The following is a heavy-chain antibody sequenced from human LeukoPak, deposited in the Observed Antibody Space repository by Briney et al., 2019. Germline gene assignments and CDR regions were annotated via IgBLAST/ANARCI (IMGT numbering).Heavy chain of an antibody. D-gene: IGHD6-19*01. J-gene: IGHJ4*02. CDR2: ISYDGSNK. CDR3: AKDFFSSGWYGYPTSDY. Sequence: PGGSLRLSCAASGFTFTSYGMHWVRQAPGKGLEWVAVISYDGSNKYYADSVKGRFTFSRDNSKSTLYLQMDSLRAEDTAVYYCAKDFFSSGWYGYPTSDYWGQGTLVTVSS. V-gene: IGHV3-30*18. CDR1: GFTFTSYG.